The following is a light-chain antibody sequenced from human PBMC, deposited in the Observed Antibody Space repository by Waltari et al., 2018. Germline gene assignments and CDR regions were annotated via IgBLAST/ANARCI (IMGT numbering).Light chain of an antibody. CDR2: YAS. Sequence: EIVLTQSPDFQSVTPKETVTIICRASQNIGSSLHWYQQKPGQSPRRLIKYASQSFSGVPSRFSGSGSGTVFTLTINSLEAEDAATYYCHQSSSLPRTFGQGTKVDIK. V-gene: IGKV6-21*01. CDR1: QNIGSS. CDR3: HQSSSLPRT. J-gene: IGKJ1*01.